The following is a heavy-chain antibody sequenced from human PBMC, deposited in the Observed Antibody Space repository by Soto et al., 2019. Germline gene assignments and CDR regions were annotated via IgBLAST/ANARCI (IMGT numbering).Heavy chain of an antibody. Sequence: QVQVVESGGGVVQPGRSLRLSCAASGFTFSSYGMHWVRQAPGKGLEWVAVIWYDGSNKYYADSVKGRFTISRDNSKNTLYLKMNSLRAEDTAVYYCARARYCSGGSCYYYYGMDVWGQGTTVTVSS. D-gene: IGHD2-15*01. V-gene: IGHV3-33*01. J-gene: IGHJ6*02. CDR3: ARARYCSGGSCYYYYGMDV. CDR1: GFTFSSYG. CDR2: IWYDGSNK.